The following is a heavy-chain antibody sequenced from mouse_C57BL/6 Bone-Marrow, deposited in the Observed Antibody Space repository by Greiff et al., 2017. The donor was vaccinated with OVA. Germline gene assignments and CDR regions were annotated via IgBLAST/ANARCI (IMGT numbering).Heavy chain of an antibody. CDR2: IYPGGGYT. Sequence: QVQLQQSGAELVRPGTSVKMSCKASGYTFTNYWIGWAKQRPGHGLEWIGDIYPGGGYTNYNEKFKGKATLTADKSSSPAYMQFSSLTSEDSAIYYCARLYDGPYYFDYWGQGTTLTVSS. CDR1: GYTFTNYW. V-gene: IGHV1-63*01. CDR3: ARLYDGPYYFDY. J-gene: IGHJ2*01. D-gene: IGHD2-3*01.